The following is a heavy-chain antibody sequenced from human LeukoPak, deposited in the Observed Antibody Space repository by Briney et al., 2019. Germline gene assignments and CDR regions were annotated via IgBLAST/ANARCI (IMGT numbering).Heavy chain of an antibody. CDR3: VRDYYYDSSGYYYFDY. CDR2: IWYDGSNK. CDR1: GFTFDDYA. D-gene: IGHD3-22*01. J-gene: IGHJ4*02. Sequence: PGGSLRLSCAASGFTFDDYAMHWVRQAPGKGLEWVAVIWYDGSNKYYADSVKGRFTISRDNSKNTLYLQMNSLRAEDTAVYYCVRDYYYDSSGYYYFDYWGEGTLVTVSS. V-gene: IGHV3-33*08.